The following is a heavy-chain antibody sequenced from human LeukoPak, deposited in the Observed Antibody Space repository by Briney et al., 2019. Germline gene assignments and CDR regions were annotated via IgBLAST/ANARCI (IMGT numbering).Heavy chain of an antibody. Sequence: GSLRLSCAASGFTFSSYWMSWVRQAPGKGLEWIGYIYYSGSTNYNPSLKSRVTISVDTSKNQFSLKLSSVTAADTAVYYCARGWGYNWFDPWGQGTLVTVSS. CDR3: ARGWGYNWFDP. V-gene: IGHV4-59*01. D-gene: IGHD3-16*01. CDR1: GFTFSSYW. CDR2: IYYSGST. J-gene: IGHJ5*02.